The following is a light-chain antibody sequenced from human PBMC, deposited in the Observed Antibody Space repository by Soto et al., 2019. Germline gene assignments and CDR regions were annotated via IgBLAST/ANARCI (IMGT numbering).Light chain of an antibody. CDR2: DAS. J-gene: IGKJ2*01. CDR1: QSVSSY. V-gene: IGKV3-11*01. CDR3: PQRSNWYT. Sequence: EIVLTESPATLSLSPGERATVSCRACQSVSSYLAWYQQKPGQAPRLLIYDASNRATGIPARFSASGSAADFTLTISSLEPEDFAVYYCPQRSNWYTFGQGTKLE.